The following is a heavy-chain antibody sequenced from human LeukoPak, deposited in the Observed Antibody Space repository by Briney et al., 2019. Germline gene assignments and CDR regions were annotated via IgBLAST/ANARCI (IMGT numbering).Heavy chain of an antibody. J-gene: IGHJ4*02. D-gene: IGHD1-26*01. Sequence: SETLSLTCTVSGGSISSSSYYWGWIRQPPGKGLEWIGSIYYSGSTYYNPSLKSRVTISVDTSKNQFSLKLSSVTAADTAVYYCARKAVGPTSNYFDYWGQGTLVTVSS. V-gene: IGHV4-39*01. CDR2: IYYSGST. CDR1: GGSISSSSYY. CDR3: ARKAVGPTSNYFDY.